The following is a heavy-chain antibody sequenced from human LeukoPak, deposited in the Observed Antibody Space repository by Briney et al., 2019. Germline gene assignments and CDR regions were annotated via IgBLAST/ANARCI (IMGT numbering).Heavy chain of an antibody. CDR2: MSYDGSSK. V-gene: IGHV3-30*18. Sequence: PGGSLRLSCAASGFIFSNYGMHWVRQAPGKGLEWVAVMSYDGSSKYYADSVKGRFTISRDNSNNTLYLQMNSLRAEDTAVFYCAKDALAYCGADYYALLGMNVWGQGTTVTVSS. CDR3: AKDALAYCGADYYALLGMNV. J-gene: IGHJ6*02. D-gene: IGHD2-21*02. CDR1: GFIFSNYG.